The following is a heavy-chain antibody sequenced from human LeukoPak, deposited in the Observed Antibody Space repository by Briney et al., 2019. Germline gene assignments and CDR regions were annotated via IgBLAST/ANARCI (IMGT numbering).Heavy chain of an antibody. CDR1: GFTFSSNA. CDR2: VSGSGGST. Sequence: PGGSLRLSCAASGFTFSSNAMSWVRQAPGKGLEWVSSVSGSGGSTYYADSVKGRFTISRDNSKNTLHLQMNSLRAEDTAVYYCAKDTRFDYWGQGTLVTVSS. CDR3: AKDTRFDY. V-gene: IGHV3-23*01. J-gene: IGHJ4*02. D-gene: IGHD2-15*01.